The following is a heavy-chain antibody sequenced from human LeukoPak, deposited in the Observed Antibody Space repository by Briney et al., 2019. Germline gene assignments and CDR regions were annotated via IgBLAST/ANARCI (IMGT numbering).Heavy chain of an antibody. V-gene: IGHV4-38-2*02. Sequence: SETLSLTCTVSGHSISSGYYFVWVRQPPRKGLEWIGSIYHSGTTYYNPSLKSRVTISVDTSKNQFFLRLSSLTAADTAVYYCARDRVAVAAPDSWGQGTLVTVSS. D-gene: IGHD6-19*01. CDR2: IYHSGTT. CDR1: GHSISSGYY. CDR3: ARDRVAVAAPDS. J-gene: IGHJ4*02.